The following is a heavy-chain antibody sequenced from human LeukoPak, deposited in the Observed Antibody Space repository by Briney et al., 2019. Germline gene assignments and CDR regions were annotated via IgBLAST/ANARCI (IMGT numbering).Heavy chain of an antibody. CDR3: AGGTKGYYDFWSGSGRPYYFDY. J-gene: IGHJ4*02. D-gene: IGHD3-3*01. CDR1: GYTFTSYD. V-gene: IGHV1-8*03. Sequence: ASVKVSCKASGYTFTSYDINWVRQATGQGLEWMGWMNPNSGNTGYAQKFQGRVTITRNTSISTAYMELSSLRSEDTAVYYCAGGTKGYYDFWSGSGRPYYFDYWGQGTLVTVSS. CDR2: MNPNSGNT.